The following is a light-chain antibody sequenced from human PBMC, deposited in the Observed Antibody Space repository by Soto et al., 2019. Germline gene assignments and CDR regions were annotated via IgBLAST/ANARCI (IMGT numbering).Light chain of an antibody. CDR2: GAS. J-gene: IGKJ4*01. V-gene: IGKV3-20*01. Sequence: DIVLTQSPGTLSLSPGERATLSCRASQSVSSSYLAWYQQKPGQAPRLLIYGASSRATGIPDRFSGGGSGTDFTLTISRLEPEDCAVYYCQQYGGSFGGGTKVDI. CDR1: QSVSSSY. CDR3: QQYGGS.